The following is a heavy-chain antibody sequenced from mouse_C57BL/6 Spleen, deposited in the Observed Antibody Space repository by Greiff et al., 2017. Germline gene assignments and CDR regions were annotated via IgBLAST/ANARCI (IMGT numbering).Heavy chain of an antibody. CDR2: INYDGSST. CDR3: AREELGMDY. CDR1: GFTFSDYY. V-gene: IGHV5-16*01. D-gene: IGHD4-1*01. Sequence: EVQLVESEGGLVQPGSSMKLSCTASGFTFSDYYMAWVRQVPEKGLEWVANINYDGSSTYYLDSLKSRFIISRDNAKNILYLQMSSLKSEDTATYYCAREELGMDYWGQGTSVTVSS. J-gene: IGHJ4*01.